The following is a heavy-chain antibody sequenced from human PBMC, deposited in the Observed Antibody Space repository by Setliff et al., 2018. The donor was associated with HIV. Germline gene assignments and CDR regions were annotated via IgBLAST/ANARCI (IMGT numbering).Heavy chain of an antibody. CDR3: ARDRVGVRLYTIIETPFDP. V-gene: IGHV1-69*13. CDR1: GYTFINYG. D-gene: IGHD2-2*02. CDR2: IIPIFGIP. Sequence: GASVKVSCKASGYTFINYGISWVRQAPGQGLEWMGGIIPIFGIPNYAQKFQGRVTITADDSTSTAYMELSSLRADDTAVYYCARDRVGVRLYTIIETPFDPWGQGTLVTVSS. J-gene: IGHJ5*02.